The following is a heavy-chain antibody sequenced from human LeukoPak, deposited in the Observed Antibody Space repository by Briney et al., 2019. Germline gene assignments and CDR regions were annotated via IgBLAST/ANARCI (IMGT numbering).Heavy chain of an antibody. CDR3: ARGLLSGYYDSSGYPDY. J-gene: IGHJ4*02. Sequence: GASVKGSCKASGYTFTSYYMHLVRHAPGQGLEWMGIINPSGGSTSYAQKFQGRVTMTRDTSTSTVYMELSSLRSEDTAVYYCARGLLSGYYDSSGYPDYWGQGTLVTVSS. V-gene: IGHV1-46*01. CDR1: GYTFTSYY. CDR2: INPSGGST. D-gene: IGHD3-22*01.